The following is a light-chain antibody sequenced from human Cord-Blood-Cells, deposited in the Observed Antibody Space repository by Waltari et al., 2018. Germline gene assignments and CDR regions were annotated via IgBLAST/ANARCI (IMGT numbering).Light chain of an antibody. J-gene: IGKJ4*01. Sequence: DIVMTQSPLSLPVSPGEPTSLSFRYSQSLLHSNGYNYLDWYLQKPGQSPQLLIYLGSNRASGVPDRFSGSGSGTDFTLKISRVEAEDVGVYYCMQALQTPLTFGGGTKVEIK. CDR1: QSLLHSNGYNY. V-gene: IGKV2-28*01. CDR2: LGS. CDR3: MQALQTPLT.